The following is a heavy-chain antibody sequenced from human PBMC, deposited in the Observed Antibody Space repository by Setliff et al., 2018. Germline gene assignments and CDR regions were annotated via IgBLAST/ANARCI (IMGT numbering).Heavy chain of an antibody. V-gene: IGHV1-69*13. Sequence: SVKVSCKASGGTFSNYDISWVRQAPGQGLEWMGGIIPIFGTTNYAQHFQGRLTMTEDASTDTAYMELSSLRSEDTAVYYCATGFLRYDILTGYYQRPHYFEYWGQGTLVTVSS. CDR3: ATGFLRYDILTGYYQRPHYFEY. D-gene: IGHD3-9*01. CDR2: IIPIFGTT. J-gene: IGHJ4*02. CDR1: GGTFSNYD.